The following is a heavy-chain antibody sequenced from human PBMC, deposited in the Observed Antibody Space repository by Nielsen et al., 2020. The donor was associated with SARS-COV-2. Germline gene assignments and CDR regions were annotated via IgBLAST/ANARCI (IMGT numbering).Heavy chain of an antibody. CDR1: GFTFSDYY. V-gene: IGHV3-11*05. Sequence: SCASSGFTFSDYYMSWIRQAPGKGLEWVSYISSSSSYTNYADSVKGRFTISRDNAKNSLYLQMNSLRAEDTAVYYCAREADLDYTGGSFDYWGQGTLVTVSS. CDR2: ISSSSSYT. J-gene: IGHJ4*02. CDR3: AREADLDYTGGSFDY. D-gene: IGHD4-11*01.